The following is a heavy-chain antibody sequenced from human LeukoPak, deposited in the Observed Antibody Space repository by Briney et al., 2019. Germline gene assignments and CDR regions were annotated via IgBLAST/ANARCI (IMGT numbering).Heavy chain of an antibody. CDR2: IYHSGST. CDR1: GGSISSGGYS. V-gene: IGHV4-30-2*01. D-gene: IGHD3-16*01. J-gene: IGHJ5*02. CDR3: AREVLGWFDP. Sequence: PSETLSLTYAVSGGSISSGGYSWSWIRQPPGKGLEWIGYIYHSGSTYYNPSLKSRVTISVDRSKNQFSLKLSSVTAADTAVYYCAREVLGWFDPWGQGTLVTVSS.